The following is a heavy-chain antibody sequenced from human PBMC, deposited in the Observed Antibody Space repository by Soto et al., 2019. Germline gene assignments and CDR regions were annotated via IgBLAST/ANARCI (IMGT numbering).Heavy chain of an antibody. CDR2: IIPIFGTA. V-gene: IGHV1-69*13. Sequence: ASVKVSCKASGGTFSSYAISWVRQAPGQGLEWMGGIIPIFGTANYAQKFQDRVTITADESTSTAYMELSSLRSEDTAVYYCARDTFEYSSSSDPYNWFDPWGQGTLVTVSS. J-gene: IGHJ5*02. CDR1: GGTFSSYA. D-gene: IGHD6-6*01. CDR3: ARDTFEYSSSSDPYNWFDP.